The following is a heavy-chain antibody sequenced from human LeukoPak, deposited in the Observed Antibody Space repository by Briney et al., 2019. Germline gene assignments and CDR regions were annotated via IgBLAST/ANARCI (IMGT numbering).Heavy chain of an antibody. Sequence: ASVKVSCKASGGTFSSYPVSWVRQAPGQGLEWMGWINPNSGGTNYAQKFQGRVTMTRDTSISTAYMELSRLRSDDTAVYYRARRGSPVGATYYFDYWGQGTLVTVSS. J-gene: IGHJ4*02. CDR3: ARRGSPVGATYYFDY. V-gene: IGHV1-2*02. CDR2: INPNSGGT. CDR1: GGTFSSYP. D-gene: IGHD1-26*01.